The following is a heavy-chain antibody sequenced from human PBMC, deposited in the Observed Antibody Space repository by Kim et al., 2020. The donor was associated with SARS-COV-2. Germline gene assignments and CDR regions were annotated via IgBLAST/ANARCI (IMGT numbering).Heavy chain of an antibody. CDR1: GGSISSYY. D-gene: IGHD1-26*01. V-gene: IGHV4-4*07. Sequence: SETLSLTCTVSGGSISSYYWSWIRQPAGKGLEWIGRIYPGGSTNYNPSLKRRVTMPVDTSKNQFSLKLSSVTAADTAVYYCARRESGSNYCDYWGQGTLVTVSS. CDR2: IYPGGST. CDR3: ARRESGSNYCDY. J-gene: IGHJ4*02.